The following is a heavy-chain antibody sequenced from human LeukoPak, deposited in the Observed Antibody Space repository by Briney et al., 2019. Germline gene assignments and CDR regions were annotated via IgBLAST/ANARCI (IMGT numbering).Heavy chain of an antibody. CDR1: GFTFSSYW. CDR2: ISGPGSST. Sequence: GGSLRLSCAASGFTFSSYWMHWVRQAPGKGLVWISRISGPGSSTDYADSVKGRFTISRDNAKNSLYLEMNSLRAEDTAVYYCARALVGDGASAYWGQGTLVTVSS. CDR3: ARALVGDGASAY. J-gene: IGHJ4*02. V-gene: IGHV3-74*01. D-gene: IGHD4/OR15-4a*01.